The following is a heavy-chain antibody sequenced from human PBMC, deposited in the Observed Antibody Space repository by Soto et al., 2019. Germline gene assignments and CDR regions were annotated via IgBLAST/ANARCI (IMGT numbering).Heavy chain of an antibody. CDR3: ARLDYGDSAFDL. D-gene: IGHD4-17*01. CDR2: INPSGGST. V-gene: IGHV1-46*01. CDR1: GYTFTSYY. J-gene: IGHJ4*02. Sequence: ASVKFSCKASGYTFTSYYMHWVLQAPGQGLEWMGIINPSGGSTSYAQKFQGRVTMSADTSNNEVSLRLNSLTAADTAVYYCARLDYGDSAFDLWGRGTLVTVSS.